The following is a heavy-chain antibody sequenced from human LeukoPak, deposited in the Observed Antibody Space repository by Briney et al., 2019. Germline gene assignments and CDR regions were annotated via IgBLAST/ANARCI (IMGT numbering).Heavy chain of an antibody. V-gene: IGHV3-23*01. D-gene: IGHD1-26*01. CDR1: GLTFDNYR. CDR3: TKRVKYGGTWDHFAD. CDR2: VNADGGNT. Sequence: GGSLRLSCAVSGLTFDNYRMSWVRQAPGKGLEWVSTVNADGGNTYYADSVKGQFTISRDNSKSTLILQMNSLRVEDTALYYCTKRVKYGGTWDHFADWGQGTLVTVSS. J-gene: IGHJ4*02.